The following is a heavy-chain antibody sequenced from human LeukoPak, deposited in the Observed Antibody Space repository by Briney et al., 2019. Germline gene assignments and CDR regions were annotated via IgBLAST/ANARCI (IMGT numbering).Heavy chain of an antibody. CDR3: AKEVGYGMDV. CDR1: GFTFSSYG. J-gene: IGHJ6*02. V-gene: IGHV3-30*18. D-gene: IGHD1-26*01. CDR2: IPYDGSNK. Sequence: GRSLRLSCAASGFTFSSYGFHGVREAPGKGLEWVAVIPYDGSNKYYADSVKGRFTISRDNSKNALYLQMNTLRAEDTAVYYCAKEVGYGMDVWGQGTTVTVSS.